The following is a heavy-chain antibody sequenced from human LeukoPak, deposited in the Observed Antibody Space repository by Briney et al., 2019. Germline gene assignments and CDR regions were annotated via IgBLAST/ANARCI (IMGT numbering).Heavy chain of an antibody. CDR2: ISPNGGST. CDR1: GFTVSSNY. V-gene: IGHV3-64D*06. CDR3: VPKGTEGY. Sequence: GGSLRLSCAASGFTVSSNYMSWVRQAPGKGLKYVSAISPNGGSTYYADSVRGRFSISRDNSKNTLYLQMSSLRAEDTAVYYCVPKGTEGYWGQGTLVTVSS. J-gene: IGHJ4*02.